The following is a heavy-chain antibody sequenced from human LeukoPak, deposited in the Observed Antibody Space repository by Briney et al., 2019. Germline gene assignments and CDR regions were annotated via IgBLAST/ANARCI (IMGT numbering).Heavy chain of an antibody. D-gene: IGHD3-16*02. J-gene: IGHJ5*02. CDR1: GFTVSSNY. CDR2: IYSGGST. Sequence: GGSLRLSCAASGFTVSSNYMSWVRQAPGKGLEWVSVIYSGGSTYYADSVKGRFTISRDNSKNTLHLQMNSLRAEDTAVYYCARDPFSVWGSYRPTWGQGTLVTVSS. V-gene: IGHV3-53*01. CDR3: ARDPFSVWGSYRPT.